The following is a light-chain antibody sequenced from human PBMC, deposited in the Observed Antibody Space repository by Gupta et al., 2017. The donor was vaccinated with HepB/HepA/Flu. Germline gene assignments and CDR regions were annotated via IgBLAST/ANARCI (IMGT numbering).Light chain of an antibody. J-gene: IGKJ1*01. Sequence: AIQMTQSPSSLSASVGDRVTITCRASQGIRNDLGWYQQKPGKAPKLLIHAASSLQSRVPSRFIGSGSGTDFTLTISSLQPEDFAAYYCLQDYNCPWTFGQGTKVEIK. CDR3: LQDYNCPWT. CDR2: AAS. V-gene: IGKV1-6*01. CDR1: QGIRND.